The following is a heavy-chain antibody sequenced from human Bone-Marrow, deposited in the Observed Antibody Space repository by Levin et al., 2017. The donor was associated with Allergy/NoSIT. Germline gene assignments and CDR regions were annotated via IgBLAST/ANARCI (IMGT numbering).Heavy chain of an antibody. CDR1: GYTLTELS. J-gene: IGHJ5*02. CDR3: ATGQRRDYDILTGYDGWFDP. V-gene: IGHV1-24*01. D-gene: IGHD3-9*01. CDR2: FDPEDGET. Sequence: ASVKVSCKVSGYTLTELSMHWVRQAPGKGLEWMGGFDPEDGETIYAQKFQGRVTMTEDTSTDTAYMELSSLRSEDTAVYYCATGQRRDYDILTGYDGWFDPWGQGTLVTVSS.